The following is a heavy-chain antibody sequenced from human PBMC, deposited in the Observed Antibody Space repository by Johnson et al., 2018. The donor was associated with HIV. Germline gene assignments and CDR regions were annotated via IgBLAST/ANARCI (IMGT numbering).Heavy chain of an antibody. Sequence: QVQLVESGGGVVQPGGSLRLSCAASGFTFSSYAMRWVRQAPGKGLEWVAVITYDGSTKYYADSVKDRFTISRDNSKNTLYLQMNSLRAEDTAVYYCASDLYGSASLGAGAAFDVWGEKMMFTVSS. CDR1: GFTFSSYA. CDR3: ASDLYGSASLGAGAAFDV. V-gene: IGHV3-30*04. J-gene: IGHJ3*01. D-gene: IGHD6-6*01. CDR2: ITYDGSTK.